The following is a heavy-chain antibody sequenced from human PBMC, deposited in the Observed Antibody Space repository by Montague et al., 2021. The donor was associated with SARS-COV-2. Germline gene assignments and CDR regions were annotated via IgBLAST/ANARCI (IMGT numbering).Heavy chain of an antibody. D-gene: IGHD1-26*01. CDR1: GGGSISSSHW. CDR2: IYHDGST. J-gene: IGHJ4*02. Sequence: SETLSLTCTVSGGGSISSSHWWSWVRQPPGKGLEWIGEIYHDGSTNYNPSLKSRLTISVDKSKNQFSLKLSPVTAADTAVYYCARFTSTGSGSYYIFDYWGQGTLVTVSS. V-gene: IGHV4-4*02. CDR3: ARFTSTGSGSYYIFDY.